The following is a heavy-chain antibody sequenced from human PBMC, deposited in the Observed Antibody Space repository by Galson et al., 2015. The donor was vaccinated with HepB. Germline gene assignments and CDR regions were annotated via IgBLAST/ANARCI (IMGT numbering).Heavy chain of an antibody. CDR1: GFTFSSYS. D-gene: IGHD5-24*01. CDR2: ISSSSSYI. CDR3: ARVGVEMATVPFDY. V-gene: IGHV3-21*01. J-gene: IGHJ4*02. Sequence: SLRLSCAASGFTFSSYSMNWVRQAPGKGLEWVSSISSSSSYIYYADSVKGRFTISRDNAKNSLYLQMNSLRAEDTAVYYCARVGVEMATVPFDYWGQGTLVTVSS.